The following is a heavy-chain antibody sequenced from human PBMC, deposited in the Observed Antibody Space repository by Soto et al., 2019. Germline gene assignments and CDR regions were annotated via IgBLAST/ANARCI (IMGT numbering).Heavy chain of an antibody. Sequence: QVQLQASGPGLVKPSQTLSLTCTVSGGYISSGDHYWCWIRQPPGKGLEWIGYIYYSGNTYYNPSLNSLFTISVDTSKNQYSLKLSSVSAADTAVYYCASFKDYFDYWGQGTLVIVYS. J-gene: IGHJ4*02. V-gene: IGHV4-30-4*01. CDR1: GGYISSGDHY. CDR2: IYYSGNT. CDR3: ASFKDYFDY.